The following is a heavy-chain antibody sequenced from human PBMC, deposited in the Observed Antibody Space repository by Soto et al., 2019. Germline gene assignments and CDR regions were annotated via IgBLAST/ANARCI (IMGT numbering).Heavy chain of an antibody. D-gene: IGHD1-26*01. CDR2: ISWNSGNI. CDR1: GFSFNDFA. CDR3: VKGQTTSVFTTCSH. J-gene: IGHJ4*02. V-gene: IGHV3-9*01. Sequence: EVQLVESGGVLVQPGRSLRLSCAASGFSFNDFAMHWVRQAPGKGLEWVSSISWNSGNIVYADSVKGRFTISRDNAKNSLYLQLSSLRAEDTALYYCVKGQTTSVFTTCSHWGQGTLVIVSS.